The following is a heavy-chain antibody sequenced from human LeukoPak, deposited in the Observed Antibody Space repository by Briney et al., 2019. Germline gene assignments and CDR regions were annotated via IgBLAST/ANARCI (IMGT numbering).Heavy chain of an antibody. CDR3: ARDNAGLVKHLDAFDL. Sequence: GGSLRLSCAASGFTFSSYVMSWVRQAPGKGLEWVSVISGSGDITYYADSVKGLFTISSDNSKNTLYLQMNSLRAEDTAVYYCARDNAGLVKHLDAFDLWGQGTMVTVAS. CDR1: GFTFSSYV. D-gene: IGHD1-26*01. V-gene: IGHV3-23*01. CDR2: ISGSGDIT. J-gene: IGHJ3*01.